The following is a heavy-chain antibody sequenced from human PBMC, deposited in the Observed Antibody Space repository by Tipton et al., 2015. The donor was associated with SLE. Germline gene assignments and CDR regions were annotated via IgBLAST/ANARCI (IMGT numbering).Heavy chain of an antibody. V-gene: IGHV1-18*01. J-gene: IGHJ4*02. CDR1: GYTFTSYG. CDR3: ARAISQQYSTIWSDY. CDR2: ISGDNGNT. D-gene: IGHD2-2*01. Sequence: QLVQSGGEVKKPGASVRVSCKASGYTFTSYGFTWVRQAPGQGLEWMGWISGDNGNTNYAQKFQDRVMLTTDKTTTTAYMDLMSLTPDDTAVYYCARAISQQYSTIWSDYWGQGTLVTVSS.